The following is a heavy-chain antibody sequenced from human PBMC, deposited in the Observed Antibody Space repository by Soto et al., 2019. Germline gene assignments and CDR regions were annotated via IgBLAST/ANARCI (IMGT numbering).Heavy chain of an antibody. V-gene: IGHV1-18*01. J-gene: IGHJ6*02. CDR2: ISPYNGNA. Sequence: QVQLLQSGADVKKPGASVKVSCTASGYTFTDYGITWVRQAPGQGLEWMGWISPYNGNADYAQILQGRITMTTDTSPSTAYMELRWLRSDDTAVYYCTKGGGGHYYDWYGMDVWGQGTTVTVSS. CDR3: TKGGGGHYYDWYGMDV. CDR1: GYTFTDYG.